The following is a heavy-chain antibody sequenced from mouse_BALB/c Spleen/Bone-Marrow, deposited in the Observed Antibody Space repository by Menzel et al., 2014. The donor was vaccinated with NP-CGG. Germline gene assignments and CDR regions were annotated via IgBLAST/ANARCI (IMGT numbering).Heavy chain of an antibody. Sequence: DLVKPGASVKLSCKASVYTFTSYWINWIKQRPGQGLEWIGRIAPGSGSTYYNEMFKGKATLTVDTSSSTAYIQLSSLSSEDSAVYFCARGGDYYGSSSFAYWGQGTLVTVSA. D-gene: IGHD1-1*01. CDR3: ARGGDYYGSSSFAY. J-gene: IGHJ3*01. V-gene: IGHV1S41*01. CDR2: IAPGSGST. CDR1: VYTFTSYW.